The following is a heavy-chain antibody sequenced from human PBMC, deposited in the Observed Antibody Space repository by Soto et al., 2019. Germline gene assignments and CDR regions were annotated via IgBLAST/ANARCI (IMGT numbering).Heavy chain of an antibody. V-gene: IGHV4-34*01. J-gene: IGHJ4*02. CDR2: INHSGST. Sequence: SETLSLTCAVYGGSFSGYYWSWIRQPPGKGLEWIGEINHSGSTNYNPSLKSRVTISVDTSKNQFSLKLGSVTAADTAVYYCARGPPPGQDTAMAYFDYWGQGTLVTVSS. CDR3: ARGPPPGQDTAMAYFDY. CDR1: GGSFSGYY. D-gene: IGHD5-18*01.